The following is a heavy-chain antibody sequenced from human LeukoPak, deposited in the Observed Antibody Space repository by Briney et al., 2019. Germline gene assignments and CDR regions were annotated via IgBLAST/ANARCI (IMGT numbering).Heavy chain of an antibody. D-gene: IGHD6-6*01. CDR3: ARVKYSSSLYGVFDI. J-gene: IGHJ3*02. CDR2: IKQDGSEK. Sequence: PGGSLRLSCAASGFTFSSYWMSWVRQAPGKGLEWVANIKQDGSEKYYVDSVKGRFTISRDNAKNSLYLQMNSLRAEDTAVYYCARVKYSSSLYGVFDIWGQGTMVTVSS. V-gene: IGHV3-7*01. CDR1: GFTFSSYW.